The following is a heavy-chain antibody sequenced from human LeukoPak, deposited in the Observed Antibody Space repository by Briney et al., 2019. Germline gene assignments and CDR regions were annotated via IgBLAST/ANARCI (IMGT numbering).Heavy chain of an antibody. V-gene: IGHV4-39*07. J-gene: IGHJ6*03. CDR1: GASVTSGTHY. CDR2: INSRERT. CDR3: ARDWGVSARPGYMDV. D-gene: IGHD6-6*01. Sequence: KPSETLSLTCLVSGASVTSGTHYWAWIRQAPGKGLEWVGSINSRERTSYSPSLKSRVTISLDTSSETISLKVNSLTAADTAVYYCARDWGVSARPGYMDVWGKGTTVTVSS.